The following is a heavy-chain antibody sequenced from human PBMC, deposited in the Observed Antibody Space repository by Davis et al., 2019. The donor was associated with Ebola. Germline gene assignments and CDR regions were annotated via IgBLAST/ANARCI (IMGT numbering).Heavy chain of an antibody. Sequence: KFSCTASGYTLSDQWVAWVRQLPGKGLEWMGIIYAGDSDTRYSPSFQGQVTITVDKSITTAYLQWSSLKASDTAMYFCARQGISSSWFDYWGQGTLVTVSS. D-gene: IGHD6-13*01. CDR3: ARQGISSSWFDY. CDR2: IYAGDSDT. J-gene: IGHJ4*02. V-gene: IGHV5-51*01. CDR1: GYTLSDQW.